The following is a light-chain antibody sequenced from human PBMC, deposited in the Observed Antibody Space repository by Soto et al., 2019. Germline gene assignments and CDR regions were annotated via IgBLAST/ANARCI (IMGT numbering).Light chain of an antibody. CDR2: KVS. CDR3: LQAKQSRT. J-gene: IGKJ5*01. V-gene: IGKV2-24*01. CDR1: QGLVSSDGNIY. Sequence: DIVMTQTPLSSPVTLGQPASISCKSSQGLVSSDGNIYLNWLQQRPGQPPRLLIYKVSNRFSGAQERCSGSSAGKESTMRISRVDAEDVGVYYCLQAKQSRTFGQGTRLEIK.